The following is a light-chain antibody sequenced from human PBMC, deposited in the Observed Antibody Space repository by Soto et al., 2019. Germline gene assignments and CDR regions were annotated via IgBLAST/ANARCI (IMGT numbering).Light chain of an antibody. CDR3: PQYASSIFP. CDR1: QSVSSSY. V-gene: IGKV3-20*01. Sequence: EIVLTQSPGTLSLSPGERATLSCRASQSVSSSYLAWYQQKPGQAPRLLIHGASSRATGIPARFSGSGSGTDFTITISRLKPKDCAVSYCPQYASSIFPFVPGTKVHIK. CDR2: GAS. J-gene: IGKJ3*01.